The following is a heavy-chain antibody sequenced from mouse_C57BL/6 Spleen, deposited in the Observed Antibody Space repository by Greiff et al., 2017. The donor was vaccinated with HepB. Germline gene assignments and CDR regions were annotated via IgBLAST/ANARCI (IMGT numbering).Heavy chain of an antibody. V-gene: IGHV1-64*01. J-gene: IGHJ2*01. CDR2: IHPNSGST. Sequence: QVQLKQPGAELVKPGASVKLSCKASGYTFTSYWMHWVKQRPGQGLEWIGMIHPNSGSTNYNEKFKSKATLTVDKSSSTAYMQLSSLTSEDSAVYYCARSVTTALFDYWGQGTTLTVAS. D-gene: IGHD1-2*01. CDR1: GYTFTSYW. CDR3: ARSVTTALFDY.